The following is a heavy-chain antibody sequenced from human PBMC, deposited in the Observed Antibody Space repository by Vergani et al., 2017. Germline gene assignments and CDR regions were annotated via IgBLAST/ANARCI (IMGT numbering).Heavy chain of an antibody. CDR3: ARGHVGSYQYYYYYGMDV. Sequence: EVQLVESGGGLVQPGGSLRLSCAASGFTFSSYEMNWVRQAPGKGLEWVSYISSSGSTIYYADSVKGRFTISRDNAKNSLYLQMNSLRAEDTAVYYCARGHVGSYQYYYYYGMDVWGQGTTVTVSS. CDR1: GFTFSSYE. V-gene: IGHV3-48*03. D-gene: IGHD1-26*01. J-gene: IGHJ6*02. CDR2: ISSSGSTI.